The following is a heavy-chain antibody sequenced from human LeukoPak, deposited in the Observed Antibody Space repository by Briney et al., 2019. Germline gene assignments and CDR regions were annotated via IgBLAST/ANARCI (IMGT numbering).Heavy chain of an antibody. CDR3: AREVRSGGYSLDY. Sequence: SETLSLTCTVSGGSISSYYWSWIRQPAGKGLEWIGRIYSSGSTKYNPSLKSRVTMSVEPSKNQFSLKLRSVTAADTAVYYCAREVRSGGYSLDYWGQGTLVTVSS. V-gene: IGHV4-4*07. D-gene: IGHD3-22*01. CDR1: GGSISSYY. J-gene: IGHJ4*02. CDR2: IYSSGST.